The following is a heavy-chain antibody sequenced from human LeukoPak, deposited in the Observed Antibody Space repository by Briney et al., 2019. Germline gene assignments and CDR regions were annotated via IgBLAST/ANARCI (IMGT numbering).Heavy chain of an antibody. CDR3: ARATHIVVVIAGFDY. Sequence: SETLSLTCAVYGGSFSGYYWGWLRQPPGKGLEWIGSIYYSGSTYYNPSLKSRVTISLDTSKNQFSLKLSSVTAADTAVYYCARATHIVVVIAGFDYWGQGTLVTVSS. J-gene: IGHJ4*02. CDR1: GGSFSGYY. D-gene: IGHD2-21*01. V-gene: IGHV4-34*01. CDR2: IYYSGST.